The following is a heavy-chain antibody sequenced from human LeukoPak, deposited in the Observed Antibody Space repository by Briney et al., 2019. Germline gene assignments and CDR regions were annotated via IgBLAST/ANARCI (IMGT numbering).Heavy chain of an antibody. Sequence: SETLSLTCTVSGGSISSYYWSWIRQPAGKGLEGIGRIYTSGSTNYNPSLKSRVTMSVDTSKNQFSLKLSSVTAADTAVYYCARGVYYGSGSYYAGSAFDIWGQGTMVTVSS. CDR1: GGSISSYY. CDR2: IYTSGST. CDR3: ARGVYYGSGSYYAGSAFDI. J-gene: IGHJ3*02. D-gene: IGHD3-10*01. V-gene: IGHV4-4*07.